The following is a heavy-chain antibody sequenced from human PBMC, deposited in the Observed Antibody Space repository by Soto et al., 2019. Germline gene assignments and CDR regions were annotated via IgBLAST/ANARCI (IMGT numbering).Heavy chain of an antibody. V-gene: IGHV3-7*01. Sequence: GGSLRLSCAASGFTFGYYWMSWVRQAPGKGLEWLATIKWDASEKKYVDTVKGRFTMSRDNAKNSVYLQMDSLRAEDTAVYYCARVTGIAAAGTSRGRENWFDPWGQGTLVTVSS. CDR2: IKWDASEK. CDR1: GFTFGYYW. J-gene: IGHJ5*02. CDR3: ARVTGIAAAGTSRGRENWFDP. D-gene: IGHD6-13*01.